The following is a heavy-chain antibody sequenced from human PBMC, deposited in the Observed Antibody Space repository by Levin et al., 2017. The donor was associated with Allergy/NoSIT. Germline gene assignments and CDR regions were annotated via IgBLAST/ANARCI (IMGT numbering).Heavy chain of an antibody. J-gene: IGHJ3*01. CDR3: ALYGGGAFDV. V-gene: IGHV3-7*01. Sequence: GGSLRLSCAASGFTFTRYWMSWVRLAPGKGLEWVANIKQDGSEKYYVDSVEGRFTVSRDNAKNSLYLQMNSLRAEDTANYYCALYGGGAFDVWGLGTMVTVSS. D-gene: IGHD3-16*01. CDR2: IKQDGSEK. CDR1: GFTFTRYW.